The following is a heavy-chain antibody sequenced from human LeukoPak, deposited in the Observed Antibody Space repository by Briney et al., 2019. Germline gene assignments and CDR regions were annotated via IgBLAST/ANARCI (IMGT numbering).Heavy chain of an antibody. D-gene: IGHD1-26*01. V-gene: IGHV4-59*01. CDR2: IYYSGST. Sequence: SETLSLTCTVSGGSISSYYWSWIRQPPGKGLEWIEYIYYSGSTNYNPSLKSRVTISVDTSKNQFSLKLSSVTAADTAVYYCAREGRVVGAQGAFDYWGQGTLVTVSS. J-gene: IGHJ4*02. CDR1: GGSISSYY. CDR3: AREGRVVGAQGAFDY.